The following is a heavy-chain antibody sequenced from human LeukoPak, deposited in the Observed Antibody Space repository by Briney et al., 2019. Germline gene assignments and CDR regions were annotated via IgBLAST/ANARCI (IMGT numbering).Heavy chain of an antibody. V-gene: IGHV3-21*01. CDR3: AREKLRSSSWYPYEYYFDY. D-gene: IGHD6-13*01. Sequence: GGSLRLSCTASGFTFSSYSLNWVRQAPGKGLEWVSSVSTGSNYIYYADSVKGRFTISRDNDKNSLYLQMNSLRVEDTAVYYCAREKLRSSSWYPYEYYFDYWGQGTLVTVSS. CDR1: GFTFSSYS. CDR2: VSTGSNYI. J-gene: IGHJ4*02.